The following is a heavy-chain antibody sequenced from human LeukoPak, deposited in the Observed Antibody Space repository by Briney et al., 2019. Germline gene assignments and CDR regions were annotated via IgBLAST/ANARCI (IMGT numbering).Heavy chain of an antibody. Sequence: SETLSLTCTVSGGSISSYYWSWIRQPPGKGLEWIGYFYYSGSTDYNPSLKNRVTISVDTSKNQFSLNLSSVTAADTAVYYCARDSSAHFDYWGQGTLVTVSS. V-gene: IGHV4-59*01. CDR3: ARDSSAHFDY. CDR2: FYYSGST. J-gene: IGHJ4*02. CDR1: GGSISSYY.